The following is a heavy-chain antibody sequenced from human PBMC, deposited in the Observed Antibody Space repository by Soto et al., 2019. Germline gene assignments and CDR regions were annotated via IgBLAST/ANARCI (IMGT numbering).Heavy chain of an antibody. V-gene: IGHV1-69*12. CDR1: GGTFSNYP. CDR3: AGGNHRLLQVWYFEL. CDR2: IIPIFGTV. Sequence: QVQLVQSWAEVKKPGSSVKVSCKASGGTFSNYPISWVRQAPGQGLEWMGGIIPIFGTVNYAQKFKGRVTITADESTSTAYMEPSSLRSEDTAVYYCAGGNHRLLQVWYFELWGLGTLVTVSS. D-gene: IGHD2-15*01. J-gene: IGHJ2*01.